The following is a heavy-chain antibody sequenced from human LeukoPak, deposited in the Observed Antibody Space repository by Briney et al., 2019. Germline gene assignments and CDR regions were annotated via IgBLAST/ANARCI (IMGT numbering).Heavy chain of an antibody. J-gene: IGHJ6*02. CDR2: IIPIFGTA. CDR1: GGTFSSYA. Sequence: ASVKVSCKASGGTFSSYAISWVRQAPGQGLEWMGGIIPIFGTANYAQKFQGRVTITADESTSTAYMVLSSLRSEDTAVYYCANTVTSYYYYGMDVWGQGTTVTVSS. CDR3: ANTVTSYYYYGMDV. V-gene: IGHV1-69*13. D-gene: IGHD4-11*01.